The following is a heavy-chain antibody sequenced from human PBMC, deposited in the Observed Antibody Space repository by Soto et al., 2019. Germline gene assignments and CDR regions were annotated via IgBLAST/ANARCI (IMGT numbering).Heavy chain of an antibody. J-gene: IGHJ5*02. CDR3: ARHAYCGGDCYSAGRWFDH. V-gene: IGHV4-39*01. CDR1: GGSISSSSYY. D-gene: IGHD2-21*02. CDR2: IYYSGST. Sequence: PXETLSLTCTVAGGSISSSSYYWGWIRQPPGKGLEWIGSIYYSGSTYYNPSLKSRVTISVDTSKNQFSLKLSSVTAADTAVYYCARHAYCGGDCYSAGRWFDHWGQGTLVTVSS.